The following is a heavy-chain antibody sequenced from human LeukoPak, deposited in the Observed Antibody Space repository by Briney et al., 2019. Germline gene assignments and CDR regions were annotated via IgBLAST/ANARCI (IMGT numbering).Heavy chain of an antibody. CDR3: ARVAHYFDSSSYYQYFDY. CDR2: ISTSSTYM. D-gene: IGHD3-22*01. V-gene: IGHV3-21*01. CDR1: GFTFSTYS. Sequence: PGGSLRLSCAASGFTFSTYSMNWVRQPPGKGLEWVSSISTSSTYMYYADSVKGRFTISRDNAKNSLYLQVNSLRAEDSAVYYCARVAHYFDSSSYYQYFDYWGQGTLVTVSS. J-gene: IGHJ4*02.